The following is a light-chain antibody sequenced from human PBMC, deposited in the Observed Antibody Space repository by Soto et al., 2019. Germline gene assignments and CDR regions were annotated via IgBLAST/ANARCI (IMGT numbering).Light chain of an antibody. CDR1: QGIKND. CDR2: AAS. V-gene: IGKV1-6*01. CDR3: LQDYTYPLT. J-gene: IGKJ1*01. Sequence: AIQMTQSPSSLSASVGDRVTITCRASQGIKNDLGWYQQKPGKAPKLLIYAASSLQSGVPSRFSGSGSGTDFTLTITSLHTDDFPNYYCLQDYTYPLTFGQGTKVDIK.